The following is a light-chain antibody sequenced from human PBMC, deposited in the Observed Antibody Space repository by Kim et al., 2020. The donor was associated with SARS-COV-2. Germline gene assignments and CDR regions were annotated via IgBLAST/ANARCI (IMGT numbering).Light chain of an antibody. V-gene: IGLV4-69*01. CDR1: SGHNSYA. J-gene: IGLJ3*02. CDR2: LNSDGSH. Sequence: QPVLTQSPSASASLGASVKLTCTLSSGHNSYAIAWHQQQPEKGPRYLMKLNSDGSHTKGDGIPDRFSGSSSGAERYLTISSLQSEDEADYYCQTWLTAIRVFDGGTQLTVL. CDR3: QTWLTAIRV.